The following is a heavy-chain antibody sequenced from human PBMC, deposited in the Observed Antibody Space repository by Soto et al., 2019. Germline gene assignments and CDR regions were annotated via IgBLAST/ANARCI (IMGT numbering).Heavy chain of an antibody. D-gene: IGHD4-17*01. CDR2: IYYSGST. CDR1: GGSISSYY. V-gene: IGHV4-59*01. Sequence: SETLSLTCTVSGGSISSYYWSWIRQPPGKGLEWIGYIYYSGSTNYNPSLKSRVTLLVDTSKNQFSLKLSSVTASDTAVYYCASYLTVTGFDYWGQGTLVTVSS. CDR3: ASYLTVTGFDY. J-gene: IGHJ4*02.